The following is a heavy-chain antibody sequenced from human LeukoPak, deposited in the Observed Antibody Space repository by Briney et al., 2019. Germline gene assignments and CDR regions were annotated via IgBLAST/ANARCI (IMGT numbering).Heavy chain of an antibody. CDR2: ISNDGSST. Sequence: PGGSLRLSCSASGFTFSSYYLHWVRQDPGKGLVWVSRISNDGSSTWYADSVKGRFTISRDNAKNTLYLQMNSLGTEDTAVYYCARDSTTGIDYWGQGTLVTVSS. CDR1: GFTFSSYY. D-gene: IGHD1-1*01. J-gene: IGHJ4*02. V-gene: IGHV3-74*01. CDR3: ARDSTTGIDY.